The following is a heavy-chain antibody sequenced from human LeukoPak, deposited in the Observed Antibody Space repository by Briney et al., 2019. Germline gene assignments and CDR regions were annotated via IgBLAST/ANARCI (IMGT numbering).Heavy chain of an antibody. J-gene: IGHJ5*02. D-gene: IGHD4-17*01. CDR2: ISSSSSYI. CDR1: GFTFSSYS. CDR3: ARDLTMMTTVTRGLGS. Sequence: GGSLRLSCAASGFTFSSYSMNWVRQAPGKGLEWVPSISSSSSYIYYADSVKGRFTISRDNAKNSLYLQMNSLRAEDTAVYYCARDLTMMTTVTRGLGSWGQGTLVTVSS. V-gene: IGHV3-21*01.